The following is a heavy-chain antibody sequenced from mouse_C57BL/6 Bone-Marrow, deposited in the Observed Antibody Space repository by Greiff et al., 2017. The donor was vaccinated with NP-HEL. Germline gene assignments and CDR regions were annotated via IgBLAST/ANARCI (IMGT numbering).Heavy chain of an antibody. J-gene: IGHJ2*01. CDR3: ARRGYYDSRRDYFDY. V-gene: IGHV5-17*01. CDR2: ISSGSSTI. D-gene: IGHD2-4*01. Sequence: EVQRVESGGGLVKPGGSLKLSCAASGFTFSDYGMHWVRQAPEKGLVWVAYISSGSSTIYYADTVKGRFTISRDNAKNTLFLQMTSLRSEDTAMYYCARRGYYDSRRDYFDYWGQGTTLTVSS. CDR1: GFTFSDYG.